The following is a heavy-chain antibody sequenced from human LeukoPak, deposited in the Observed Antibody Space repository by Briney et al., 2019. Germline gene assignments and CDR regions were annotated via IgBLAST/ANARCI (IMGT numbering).Heavy chain of an antibody. V-gene: IGHV3-74*01. Sequence: GGSLRLSCAASVYSLSRYLIHWVHHPPGKGLVCVSRINGDESSTFYADSAKGRFTISRDNAKNTLSLQMYSLRAEDTAVYYCARARVGDLGDVFDIWGQGTMVTVSS. D-gene: IGHD3-16*01. CDR1: VYSLSRYL. CDR2: INGDESST. CDR3: ARARVGDLGDVFDI. J-gene: IGHJ3*02.